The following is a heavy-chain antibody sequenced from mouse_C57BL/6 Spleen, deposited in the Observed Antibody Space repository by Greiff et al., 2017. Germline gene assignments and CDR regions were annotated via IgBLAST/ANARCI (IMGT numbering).Heavy chain of an antibody. J-gene: IGHJ4*01. CDR3: ASLWRDAMDY. CDR1: GFTFSSYG. CDR2: ISSGGSYT. V-gene: IGHV5-6*01. D-gene: IGHD1-1*01. Sequence: EVQLQQSGGDLVKPGGSLKLSCAASGFTFSSYGLSWVRQTPDKRLEWVATISSGGSYTYYPDSVKGRFTISRDNAKNTLYLQMSSLKSEDTAMYYCASLWRDAMDYWGQGTSVTVSS.